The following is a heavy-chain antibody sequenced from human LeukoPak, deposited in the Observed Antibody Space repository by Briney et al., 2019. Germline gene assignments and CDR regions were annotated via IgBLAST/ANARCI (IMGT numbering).Heavy chain of an antibody. V-gene: IGHV1-69*06. CDR3: ARESTQGSGSSSNWYFDL. CDR2: IIPIFGTA. CDR1: GGTFSSYA. D-gene: IGHD3-10*01. J-gene: IGHJ2*01. Sequence: GASVKVSCKASGGTFSSYAISWVRQAPGQGLEWMGGIIPIFGTANYAQKFQGRVTITADKSTSTAYMELSRLRSDDTAVYYCARESTQGSGSSSNWYFDLWGRGTLVTVSS.